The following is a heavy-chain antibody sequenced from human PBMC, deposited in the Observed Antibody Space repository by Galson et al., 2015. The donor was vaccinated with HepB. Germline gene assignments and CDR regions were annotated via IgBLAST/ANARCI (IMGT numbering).Heavy chain of an antibody. J-gene: IGHJ5*02. CDR3: ARSDRVDNWFDP. CDR1: GYTFTSYG. Sequence: SVKVSCKASGYTFTSYGTSWVRQAPGQGLEWMGWISAYNGNTNYAQKLQGRVTMTTDTSTSTAYMELRSLRSDDTAVYYCARSDRVDNWFDPWGQGTLVTVSS. CDR2: ISAYNGNT. D-gene: IGHD2-15*01. V-gene: IGHV1-18*04.